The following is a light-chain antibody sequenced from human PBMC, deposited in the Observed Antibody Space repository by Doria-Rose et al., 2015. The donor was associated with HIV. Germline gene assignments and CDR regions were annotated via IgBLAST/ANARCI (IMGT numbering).Light chain of an antibody. CDR1: QSFSSTY. CDR3: HQYGTSWT. V-gene: IGKV3-20*01. J-gene: IGKJ1*01. CDR2: DGS. Sequence: TQSPGTPSLSPGERATLPCRASQSFSSTYLAWYQQKPGQAPSLLIYDGSTRATGIPDRFSASGSGTDFTLTINRLEPEDFALYYCHQYGTSWTFGQGTKVEI.